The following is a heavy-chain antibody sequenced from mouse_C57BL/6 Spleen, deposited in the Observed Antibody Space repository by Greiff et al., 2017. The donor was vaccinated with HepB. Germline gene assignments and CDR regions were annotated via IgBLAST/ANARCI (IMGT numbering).Heavy chain of an antibody. J-gene: IGHJ3*01. Sequence: VQLQQSGTVLARPGASVKMSCKTSGYTFTSYWMHWVKQRPGQGLEWIGAIYPGNSDTSYNQKFKGKAKLTAVTSASTAYMELSSLTNEDSAVDYCTKGDYYYGSSPRFAYWGQGTLVTVSA. CDR1: GYTFTSYW. CDR2: IYPGNSDT. CDR3: TKGDYYYGSSPRFAY. V-gene: IGHV1-5*01. D-gene: IGHD1-1*01.